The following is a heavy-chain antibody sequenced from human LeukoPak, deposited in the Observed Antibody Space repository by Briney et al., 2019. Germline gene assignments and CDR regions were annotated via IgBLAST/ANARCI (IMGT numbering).Heavy chain of an antibody. CDR1: GFILSTYA. CDR3: ANVYYYGSGSFESRQFDS. J-gene: IGHJ4*02. CDR2: TRGVGDHT. V-gene: IGHV3-23*01. D-gene: IGHD3-10*01. Sequence: GRSLRLSCAPSGFILSTYAMSWVRQAPGNVLEWVSATRGVGDHTSYADSVKGAFSISRDTRQNTLYLQRNSLRAEETAVYYCANVYYYGSGSFESRQFDSWGEGTLVTVSS.